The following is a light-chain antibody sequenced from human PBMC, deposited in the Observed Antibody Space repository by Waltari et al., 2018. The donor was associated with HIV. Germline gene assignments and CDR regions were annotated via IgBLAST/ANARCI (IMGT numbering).Light chain of an antibody. CDR2: EAS. V-gene: IGKV1-12*01. CDR3: QQAKSFPHT. J-gene: IGKJ4*01. CDR1: QNIGKS. Sequence: DIQMTLSTSSVSVSVGGSVSITCRASQNIGKSLAWYQLKSNQAPKVDIYEASRLDDGVPTRFNGTVSRSQFSFGITNLQPEDSAIYVCQQAKSFPHTFAGGTRVE.